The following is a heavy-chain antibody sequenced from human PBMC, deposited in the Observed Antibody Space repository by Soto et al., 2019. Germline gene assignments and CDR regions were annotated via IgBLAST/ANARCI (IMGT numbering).Heavy chain of an antibody. CDR1: GFTFSSYA. Sequence: GGSLRLSCAASGFTFSSYAMSWVRQAPGKGLEWVSAISGSGGSTYYADSVKGRFTISRDNSKNTLYLQMNSLRAEDTAVYYCAKDIFKVSGYEYFDYWGQGTLVTVSS. J-gene: IGHJ4*02. D-gene: IGHD5-12*01. V-gene: IGHV3-23*01. CDR3: AKDIFKVSGYEYFDY. CDR2: ISGSGGST.